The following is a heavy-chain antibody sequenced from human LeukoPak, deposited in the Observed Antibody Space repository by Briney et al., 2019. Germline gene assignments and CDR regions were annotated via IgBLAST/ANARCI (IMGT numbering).Heavy chain of an antibody. Sequence: ASVKVSCKASGYTFTSYGISWVRQAPGQGLEWMGWISAYNGNTNYAQKLQGRVTMTTDTSTSTAYMELRSLRSDDTAVYYCARDGSSWYGKDYYGMDVWGQGTTVTVSS. V-gene: IGHV1-18*01. CDR2: ISAYNGNT. CDR1: GYTFTSYG. D-gene: IGHD6-13*01. J-gene: IGHJ6*02. CDR3: ARDGSSWYGKDYYGMDV.